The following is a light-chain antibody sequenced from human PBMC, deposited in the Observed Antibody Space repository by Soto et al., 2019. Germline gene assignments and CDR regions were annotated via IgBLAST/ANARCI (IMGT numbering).Light chain of an antibody. CDR1: QSISSW. CDR3: QQSYSTPIT. Sequence: DIQMTQSPSTLSASIGDRVTITCRASQSISSWLAWYQQTPGRAPKLLIYKASSLESGVPSRFSGSGSGTEFTLTISSLQPEDFATYYCQQSYSTPITFGQGTRLEIK. J-gene: IGKJ5*01. V-gene: IGKV1-5*03. CDR2: KAS.